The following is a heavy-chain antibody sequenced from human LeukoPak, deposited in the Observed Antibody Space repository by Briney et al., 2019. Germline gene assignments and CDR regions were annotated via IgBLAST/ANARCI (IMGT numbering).Heavy chain of an antibody. V-gene: IGHV3-21*01. CDR2: ISSSSSSI. CDR3: ARDQGSGWGADYYGMDV. D-gene: IGHD6-19*01. J-gene: IGHJ6*02. CDR1: GFTVSSNY. Sequence: GGSLRLSCAASGFTVSSNYMSWVRQAPGKGLEWVSSISSSSSSIHNLDSVKGRFTISRDNTKNSLLLQMDSLRAEDTAVYYCARDQGSGWGADYYGMDVWGQGTTVTVSS.